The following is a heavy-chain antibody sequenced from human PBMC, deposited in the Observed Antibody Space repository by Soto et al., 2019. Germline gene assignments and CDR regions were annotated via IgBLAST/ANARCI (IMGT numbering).Heavy chain of an antibody. J-gene: IGHJ6*02. Sequence: PGGSLRLSCAASGFTFSSYGMHWVRQAPGKGLEWMAVISYDGSNKYYADSVKGRFTISRDNSKNTLYLQMNSLRAEDTAVYYCAKEAAGRGFGEFPNYYYYYGMDVWGQGTTVTVSS. V-gene: IGHV3-30*18. CDR2: ISYDGSNK. CDR3: AKEAAGRGFGEFPNYYYYYGMDV. D-gene: IGHD3-10*01. CDR1: GFTFSSYG.